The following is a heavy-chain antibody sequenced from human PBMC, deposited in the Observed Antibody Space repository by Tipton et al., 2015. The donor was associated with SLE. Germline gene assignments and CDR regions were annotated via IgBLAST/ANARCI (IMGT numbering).Heavy chain of an antibody. CDR2: ISSSSSTI. CDR1: GFTFSSYS. J-gene: IGHJ3*01. CDR3: TRVESTSWAFDV. Sequence: SLRLSCAASGFTFSSYSMNWVRQAPGKGLELVSYISSSSSTIYYADSVKGRFTISRDNAKNSLYLQMNSLRAEDTAVYYCTRVESTSWAFDVWGQGTIVTVSS. D-gene: IGHD2/OR15-2a*01. V-gene: IGHV3-48*01.